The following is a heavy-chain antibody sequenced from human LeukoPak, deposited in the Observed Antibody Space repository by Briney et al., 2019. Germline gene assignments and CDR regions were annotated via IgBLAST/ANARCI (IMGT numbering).Heavy chain of an antibody. Sequence: SETLSLTCNLSVASFNYYYWSWIRQPAAKGLDWIGRGYLGGSTNYNPSLKSRVMMSLDKANNQFSLRLSSVTAADTATYYCARDHCDDAACYPFDRWGQGTLVTVSS. CDR2: GYLGGST. J-gene: IGHJ4*02. V-gene: IGHV4-4*07. CDR3: ARDHCDDAACYPFDR. CDR1: VASFNYYY. D-gene: IGHD2-21*01.